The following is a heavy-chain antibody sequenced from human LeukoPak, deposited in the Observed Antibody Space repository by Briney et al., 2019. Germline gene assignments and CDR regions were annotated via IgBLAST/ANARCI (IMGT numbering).Heavy chain of an antibody. J-gene: IGHJ4*02. Sequence: QSGGSLRLSCAASGFTVSSNYMSWVRQAPGKGLEWVSVIYSGGSTYYADSVKGRFTISRDNSKNTLYLQMNSLRAEDTAVYYCAKDRGVWFGESGPNYFDYWGQGTLVTVSS. D-gene: IGHD3-10*01. CDR1: GFTVSSNY. CDR3: AKDRGVWFGESGPNYFDY. CDR2: IYSGGST. V-gene: IGHV3-53*01.